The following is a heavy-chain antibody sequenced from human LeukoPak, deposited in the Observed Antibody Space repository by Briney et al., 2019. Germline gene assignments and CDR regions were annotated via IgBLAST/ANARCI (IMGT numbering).Heavy chain of an antibody. J-gene: IGHJ3*02. CDR1: GFTFEDYD. V-gene: IGHV3-9*01. CDR3: AKDTSWFTSAFDI. CDR2: ISWNSGGR. D-gene: IGHD3-10*01. Sequence: PGRSLRLSCAASGFTFEDYDMHWVRQAPGKGLEWVSGISWNSGGRGYADSVKGRFTISRDNAKNSLYLQMDSLRTEDTAFYYCAKDTSWFTSAFDIWGQGTMVTVSS.